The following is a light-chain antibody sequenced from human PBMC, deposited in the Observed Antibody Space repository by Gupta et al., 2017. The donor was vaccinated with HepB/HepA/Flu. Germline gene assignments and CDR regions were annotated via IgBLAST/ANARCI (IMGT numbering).Light chain of an antibody. CDR3: MQALQTPS. V-gene: IGKV2-28*01. Sequence: DIVMTQSPLSLPVTPGEPASISCRSSQSLLHNNGNNYLDWYLQKPGQSPQLLIYLGSNRASGVPDRFSGSGSGTDFTLKISRMEAEDVGVYYCMQALQTPSFGQGTRLEIK. J-gene: IGKJ5*01. CDR1: QSLLHNNGNNY. CDR2: LGS.